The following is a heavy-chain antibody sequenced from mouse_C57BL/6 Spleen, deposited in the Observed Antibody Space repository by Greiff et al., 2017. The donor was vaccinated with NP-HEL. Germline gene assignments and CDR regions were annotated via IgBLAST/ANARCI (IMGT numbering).Heavy chain of an antibody. Sequence: VQLQQPGAELVRPGSSVKLSCKASGYTFTSYWMHWVKQRPIQGLEWIGNIDPSDSETHYNQKFKDKATLTVDKSSSTAYMQLSSLTSEDSAVYYCARESYDDVDYWGQGTSVTVSS. CDR3: ARESYDDVDY. CDR1: GYTFTSYW. J-gene: IGHJ4*01. V-gene: IGHV1-52*01. CDR2: IDPSDSET. D-gene: IGHD2-4*01.